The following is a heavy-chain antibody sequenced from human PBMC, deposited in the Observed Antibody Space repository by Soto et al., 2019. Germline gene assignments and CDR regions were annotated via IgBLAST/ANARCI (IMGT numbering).Heavy chain of an antibody. J-gene: IGHJ5*02. Sequence: GGSLRLSCAASGFTFSSYGMHWVRQAPGKGLEWVAVISYDGSNKYYADSVKGRFTISRDNSKNTLYLQMNSLRAEDTSVYYCAKVGYSSSLFWFDPWGQGTLVTVS. CDR3: AKVGYSSSLFWFDP. CDR1: GFTFSSYG. CDR2: ISYDGSNK. V-gene: IGHV3-30*18. D-gene: IGHD6-13*01.